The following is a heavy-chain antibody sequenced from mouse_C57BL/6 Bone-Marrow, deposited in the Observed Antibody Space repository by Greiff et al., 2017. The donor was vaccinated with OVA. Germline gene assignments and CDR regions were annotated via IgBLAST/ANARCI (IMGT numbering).Heavy chain of an antibody. CDR2: IDPSDSYT. CDR3: AREGWFAY. V-gene: IGHV1-69*01. J-gene: IGHJ3*01. Sequence: VQLQQPGPELVMPGASVKLSCKASGYTFTSYWMHWVKQSPEQGLAWIGEIDPSDSYTNYNQKFKGKSTLTVDKSSSTAYMQLSSLTSEDSAVYYCAREGWFAYWGQGTLVTVSA. CDR1: GYTFTSYW.